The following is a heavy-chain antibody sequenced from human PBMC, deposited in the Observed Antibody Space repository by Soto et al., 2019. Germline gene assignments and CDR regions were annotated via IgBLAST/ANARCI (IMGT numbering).Heavy chain of an antibody. CDR1: GFTFSTYW. CDR3: ASSLL. CDR2: IKGDGSEK. V-gene: IGHV3-7*01. J-gene: IGHJ4*02. Sequence: EVQMVESGGGLVQPGGSLRLSCAASGFTFSTYWMYWVRQAPGKGLEWVANIKGDGSEKNYVDSVKGRFTISRYNAKNSLYLQMNSLRVEDTAVYDCASSLLRGQGTLVTVSS.